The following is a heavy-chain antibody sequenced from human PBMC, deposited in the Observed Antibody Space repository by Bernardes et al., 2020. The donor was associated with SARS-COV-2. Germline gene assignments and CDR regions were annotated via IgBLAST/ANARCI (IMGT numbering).Heavy chain of an antibody. CDR1: GDSISHEY. J-gene: IGHJ2*01. CDR3: ARGLGTFARNWFFDL. Sequence: SETLSLTCSVSGDSISHEYWSWIRQPAGKGLEWIGRIISSGNTNYNPTLKSRVTLSLDTSKNQLSLTLESVSAADTATYYCARGLGTFARNWFFDLWGRGSLVTVS. CDR2: IISSGNT. V-gene: IGHV4-4*07. D-gene: IGHD6-13*01.